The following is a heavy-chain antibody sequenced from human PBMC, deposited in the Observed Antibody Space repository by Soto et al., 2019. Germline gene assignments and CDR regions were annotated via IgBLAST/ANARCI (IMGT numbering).Heavy chain of an antibody. CDR2: MNPNSGNT. D-gene: IGHD3-16*02. CDR3: ARASVIKYYYYYYYMDV. V-gene: IGHV1-8*01. Sequence: ASVKVSCKASGYTFTSYDINWVRQATGQGLERMGWMNPNSGNTGYAQKFQGRVTMTRNTSISTAYMELSSLRSEDTAVYFCARASVIKYYYYYYYMDVWGKGTTVTVSS. J-gene: IGHJ6*03. CDR1: GYTFTSYD.